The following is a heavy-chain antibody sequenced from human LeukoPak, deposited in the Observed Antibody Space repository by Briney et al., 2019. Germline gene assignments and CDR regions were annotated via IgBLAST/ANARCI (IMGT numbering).Heavy chain of an antibody. V-gene: IGHV4-4*09. CDR2: IYTSGST. CDR1: GGSISSYY. CDR3: ARATHYYYYMDV. Sequence: SETLSLTCTVSGGSISSYYWSWIRQPPGKGLEWIGYIYTSGSTNYNPSLKSRVTMSVDTSKNQFSLKLSSVTAADAAVYYCARATHYYYYMDVWGKGTTVTVSS. J-gene: IGHJ6*03. D-gene: IGHD5-12*01.